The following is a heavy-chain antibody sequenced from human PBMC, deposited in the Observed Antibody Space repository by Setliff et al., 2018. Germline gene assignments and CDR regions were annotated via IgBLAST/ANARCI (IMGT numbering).Heavy chain of an antibody. CDR1: GDSFSDYY. Sequence: PSETLSLTCVVYGDSFSDYYWSWIRQPPGKGLEWIGESNHRGSTSYNPSLKSRLTMSVDTSKNLLSLRLKSVTAADTAVYYCAKEHVVISYLSNTHQHYGMDVWGQGTTVTVS. J-gene: IGHJ6*02. V-gene: IGHV4-34*01. CDR2: SNHRGST. CDR3: AKEHVVISYLSNTHQHYGMDV. D-gene: IGHD2-21*01.